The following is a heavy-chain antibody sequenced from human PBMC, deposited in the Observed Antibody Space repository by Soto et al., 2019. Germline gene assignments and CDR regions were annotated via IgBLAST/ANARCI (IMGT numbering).Heavy chain of an antibody. D-gene: IGHD3-3*01. CDR3: ARDNYSTIFGVVLYYYYGMDV. J-gene: IGHJ6*02. CDR1: GFTFSSYA. Sequence: GGSLRLSXAASGFTFSSYAMHWVRQAPGKGLEWVAVISYDGSNKYYADSVKGRFTISRDNSKNTLYLQMNSLRAEDTAVYYCARDNYSTIFGVVLYYYYGMDVWGQGTTVTVS. CDR2: ISYDGSNK. V-gene: IGHV3-30-3*01.